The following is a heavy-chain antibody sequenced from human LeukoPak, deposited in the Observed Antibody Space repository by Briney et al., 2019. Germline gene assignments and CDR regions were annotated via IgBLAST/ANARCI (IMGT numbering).Heavy chain of an antibody. Sequence: SETLSLTCAVYGGSFSGYYWSWIRQPPGKGLEWIGEINHSGSTNYNPSLKSRVTISVDTSKNQFSLKLSSVTAADTAVYYCAKYCSSTSCYAPGSFDYWGQGTLVTVSS. V-gene: IGHV4-34*01. J-gene: IGHJ4*02. CDR1: GGSFSGYY. CDR3: AKYCSSTSCYAPGSFDY. CDR2: INHSGST. D-gene: IGHD2-2*01.